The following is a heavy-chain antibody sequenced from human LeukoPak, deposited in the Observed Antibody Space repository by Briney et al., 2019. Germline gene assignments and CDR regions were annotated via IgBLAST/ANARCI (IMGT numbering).Heavy chain of an antibody. V-gene: IGHV4-4*07. CDR3: ARDSGTTGEVKFDP. Sequence: PSETLSLTFTVSGSSISSYYWSWIRQPAGMGLEWIGRIYTSGSTTYNPSLKSRVTMSVDTSKNQFSLKLSSVTAADTAVYYCARDSGTTGEVKFDPWGQGTLVTVSS. J-gene: IGHJ5*02. CDR2: IYTSGST. CDR1: GSSISSYY. D-gene: IGHD3-10*01.